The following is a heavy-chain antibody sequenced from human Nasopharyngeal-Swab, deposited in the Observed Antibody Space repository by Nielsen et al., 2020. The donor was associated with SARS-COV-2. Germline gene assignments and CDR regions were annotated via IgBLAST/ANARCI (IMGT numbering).Heavy chain of an antibody. J-gene: IGHJ4*02. CDR2: INSDGSST. Sequence: VRQAPGKGLVWGSRINSDGSSTGYADSVKGRFTISRDNAKNTLYLQMNSLRAEDTAVYYCASTEGDYFDYWGQGTLVTVSS. CDR3: ASTEGDYFDY. V-gene: IGHV3-74*01.